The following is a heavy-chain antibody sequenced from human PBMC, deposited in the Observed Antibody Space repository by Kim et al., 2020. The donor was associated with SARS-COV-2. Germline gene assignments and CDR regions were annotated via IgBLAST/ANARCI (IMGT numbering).Heavy chain of an antibody. CDR1: GFTFSSYS. V-gene: IGHV3-48*02. CDR2: ISSSSSTI. CDR3: ARDRKGVFLFSDSDV. Sequence: GGSLRLSCAASGFTFSSYSMNWVRQAPGKGLEWVSYISSSSSTIYYADSVKGRFTISRDNAKNSLYLQMNSLRDEDTAVYYCARDRKGVFLFSDSDVWGQGTTVTVSS. D-gene: IGHD2-21*02. J-gene: IGHJ6*02.